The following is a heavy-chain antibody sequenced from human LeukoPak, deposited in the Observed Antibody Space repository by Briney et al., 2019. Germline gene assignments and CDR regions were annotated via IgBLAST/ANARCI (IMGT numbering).Heavy chain of an antibody. J-gene: IGHJ5*01. V-gene: IGHV3-7*01. CDR3: AKEGAYPIITYDS. Sequence: GGSLRLPCAASGFTFSNYWMNWLRQAPGKGLEWVANIKQDGSEKYYVDSVKGRFTVSRDTAKNSLYLQMNSLRAEDTAVYYCAKEGAYPIITYDSWGQGTLVTVSS. CDR2: IKQDGSEK. D-gene: IGHD3-10*01. CDR1: GFTFSNYW.